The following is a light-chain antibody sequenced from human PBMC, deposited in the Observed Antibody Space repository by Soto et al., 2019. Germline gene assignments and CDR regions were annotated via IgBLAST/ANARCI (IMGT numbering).Light chain of an antibody. CDR1: QSIDNW. Sequence: DLQITHSPSTLSASVGDRVTITCRASQSIDNWLAWYQQKPGKAPKLLIYAASTLETGVPSRFSGSGSGTEFTLTIKSLQPDDFATYYCQQFSSYSTLGQGTKV. J-gene: IGKJ1*01. V-gene: IGKV1-5*01. CDR3: QQFSSYST. CDR2: AAS.